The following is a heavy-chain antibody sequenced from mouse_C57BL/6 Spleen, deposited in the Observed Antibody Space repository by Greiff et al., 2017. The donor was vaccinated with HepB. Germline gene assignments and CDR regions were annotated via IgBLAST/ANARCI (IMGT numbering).Heavy chain of an antibody. Sequence: EVKLVESGGGLVQPGGSLKLSCAASGFTFSDYYMYWVRQTPEKRLEWVAYISNGGGSTYYPDTVKGRFTISRDNAKNTLYLQMSRLKSEDTAMYYCARHRVYDGYVLWYFDVWGTGTTVTVSS. CDR1: GFTFSDYY. CDR3: ARHRVYDGYVLWYFDV. J-gene: IGHJ1*03. D-gene: IGHD2-3*01. V-gene: IGHV5-12*01. CDR2: ISNGGGST.